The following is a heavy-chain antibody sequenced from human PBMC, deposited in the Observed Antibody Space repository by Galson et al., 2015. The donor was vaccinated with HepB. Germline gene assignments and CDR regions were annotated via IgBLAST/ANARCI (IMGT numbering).Heavy chain of an antibody. Sequence: SLRLSCAASGFTVSSNYRSWVRQAPGKGLEWVSVIYSGGSTYYADSVKGRFTISRDNSKNTVYLQVNSLRAEDTAVYYCAKKSHSSSDALDIWGQGTMVTVSS. CDR3: AKKSHSSSDALDI. J-gene: IGHJ3*02. D-gene: IGHD6-6*01. CDR2: IYSGGST. V-gene: IGHV3-66*01. CDR1: GFTVSSNY.